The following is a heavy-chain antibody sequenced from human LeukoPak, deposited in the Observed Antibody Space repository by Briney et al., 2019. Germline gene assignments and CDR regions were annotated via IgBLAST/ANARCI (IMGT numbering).Heavy chain of an antibody. Sequence: ASVKVSCKASGGTFSSYAISWVRQAPGQGLEWMGRIIPIFGTANYEQKFQGRVTITTDESTSTVYMERSSLRSEDTAVYYCARDLYYDYVWGSYRLHFEYWGQGTLVTVSS. CDR2: IIPIFGTA. D-gene: IGHD3-16*02. CDR3: ARDLYYDYVWGSYRLHFEY. J-gene: IGHJ4*02. V-gene: IGHV1-69*05. CDR1: GGTFSSYA.